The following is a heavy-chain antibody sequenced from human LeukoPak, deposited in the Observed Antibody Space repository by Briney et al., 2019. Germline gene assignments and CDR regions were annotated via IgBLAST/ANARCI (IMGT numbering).Heavy chain of an antibody. Sequence: SETLSLTCTVSGGSISSYYWSWIRQPAGKGLEWIGRIYTSGSTNYNPFLKSRVTMSVDTSKNQFSLKLSSVTAADTAVYYCSVDGYYYDSSGYYNFDYWGQGTLVTVSS. J-gene: IGHJ4*02. D-gene: IGHD3-22*01. CDR2: IYTSGST. CDR3: SVDGYYYDSSGYYNFDY. CDR1: GGSISSYY. V-gene: IGHV4-4*07.